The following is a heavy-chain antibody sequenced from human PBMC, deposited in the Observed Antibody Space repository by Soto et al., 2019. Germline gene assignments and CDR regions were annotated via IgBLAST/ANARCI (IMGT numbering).Heavy chain of an antibody. CDR3: ARAGYCGPGCYYYFDY. D-gene: IGHD2-21*02. CDR1: GFTFGSYW. V-gene: IGHV3-7*01. J-gene: IGHJ4*02. CDR2: IKPDGSAT. Sequence: EVQLVESGGGLVQPGGSLRLSCAVSGFTFGSYWMNWVRLIPGKGLEWVAYIKPDGSATYYVDSVKGRFTISRDNAKNSLYLQINSLRFEDTSVYYCARAGYCGPGCYYYFDYWGQGTLVTVSS.